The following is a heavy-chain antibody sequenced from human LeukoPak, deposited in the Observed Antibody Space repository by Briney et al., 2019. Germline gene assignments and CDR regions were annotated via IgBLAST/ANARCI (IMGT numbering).Heavy chain of an antibody. CDR1: GFTFDDYA. Sequence: GGSLRLSCAASGFTFDDYAMHWVRQAPGKGLEWVSGISWNSGSIGYADSVKGRFTISRDNAKNSLYLQMNSLRAEDTALYYCAKDLRGANYYYGMDVWGQGTTVTVSS. CDR3: AKDLRGANYYYGMDV. J-gene: IGHJ6*02. D-gene: IGHD1-26*01. CDR2: ISWNSGSI. V-gene: IGHV3-9*01.